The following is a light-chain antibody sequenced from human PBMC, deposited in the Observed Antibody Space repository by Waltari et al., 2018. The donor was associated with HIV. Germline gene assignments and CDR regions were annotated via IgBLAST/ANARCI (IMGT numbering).Light chain of an antibody. CDR3: SSYTSSNAYVV. Sequence: QSALTQPASVSGSPGQSITISCTGTSSDVGAYTFVSWYQQYPAKAPKLMIYEVSNRPSGGSDRFSGSKSDNAASLTISGLQAEDEADYYCSSYTSSNAYVVFGGGTKLTVL. CDR1: SSDVGAYTF. CDR2: EVS. J-gene: IGLJ2*01. V-gene: IGLV2-14*01.